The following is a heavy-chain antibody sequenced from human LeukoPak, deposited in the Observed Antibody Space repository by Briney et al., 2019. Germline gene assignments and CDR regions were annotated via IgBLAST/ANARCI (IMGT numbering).Heavy chain of an antibody. J-gene: IGHJ4*02. Sequence: GGSLRLSCAASGFTFSSYAMSWVRQAPGKGLEWVSAISGSGISTYYADSVKGRFTISRDSSKNTLYLQMNSLRAQDTAVYYCAKRPRAVAEAYFDYWGQGTLVTVSS. CDR2: ISGSGIST. CDR3: AKRPRAVAEAYFDY. CDR1: GFTFSSYA. V-gene: IGHV3-23*01. D-gene: IGHD6-19*01.